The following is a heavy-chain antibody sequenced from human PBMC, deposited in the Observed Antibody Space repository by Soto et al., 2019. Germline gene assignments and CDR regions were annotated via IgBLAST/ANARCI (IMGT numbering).Heavy chain of an antibody. D-gene: IGHD6-19*01. CDR2: IYHSGST. Sequence: SETMSLTCAVSGGSITSGCYSWSRIRQPPGKGLEWIGYIYHSGSTYYNPSLKSRVTISVDRSKNQFSLKLSSVTAADTAVYYCASTRLYYFDYWGQGTLVTVSS. J-gene: IGHJ4*02. V-gene: IGHV4-30-2*01. CDR3: ASTRLYYFDY. CDR1: GGSITSGCYS.